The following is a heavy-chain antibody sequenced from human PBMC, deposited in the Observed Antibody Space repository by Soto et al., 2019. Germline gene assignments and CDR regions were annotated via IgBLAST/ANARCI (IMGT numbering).Heavy chain of an antibody. CDR2: IYSGGST. CDR3: ARVVADYELPRWFDP. J-gene: IGHJ5*02. Sequence: EVQLVESGGGLVQPGGSLRLSCAASGFTVSSNYMSWVRQAPGKGLEWVSVIYSGGSTYYADSVKGRFTISRDNSKNTLYLQMNSLRAEDTAVYYCARVVADYELPRWFDPWGQGTLVTVSS. CDR1: GFTVSSNY. V-gene: IGHV3-66*01. D-gene: IGHD4-17*01.